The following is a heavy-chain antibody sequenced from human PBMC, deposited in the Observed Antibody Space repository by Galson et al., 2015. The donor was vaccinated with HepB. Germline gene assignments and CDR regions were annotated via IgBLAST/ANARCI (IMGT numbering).Heavy chain of an antibody. CDR1: GFTFSSYA. J-gene: IGHJ4*02. CDR3: ASMGCCSSGWYSLDY. D-gene: IGHD6-19*01. CDR2: ISGSGGST. V-gene: IGHV3-23*01. Sequence: SLRLSCAASGFTFSSYAMSWVRQAPGKGLEWVSAISGSGGSTYYADSVKGRFTISRDNSKNTLYLQMNSLRAEDTAVYYCASMGCCSSGWYSLDYWGQGTLVTVSS.